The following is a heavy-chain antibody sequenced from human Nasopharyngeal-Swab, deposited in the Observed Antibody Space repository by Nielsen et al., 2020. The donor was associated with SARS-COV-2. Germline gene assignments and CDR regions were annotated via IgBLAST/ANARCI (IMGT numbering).Heavy chain of an antibody. V-gene: IGHV3-9*01. J-gene: IGHJ6*02. Sequence: GGSLRLSCAASGFTFDDYAMHWVRQAPGKGLEWVSGISWNSGGIGYADSVKGRFTISRDNAKNSLYLQMNSLRAEDTALYYCAKDGSVVAATGNYGMDVWGQGTTVTVSS. CDR1: GFTFDDYA. CDR2: ISWNSGGI. D-gene: IGHD2-15*01. CDR3: AKDGSVVAATGNYGMDV.